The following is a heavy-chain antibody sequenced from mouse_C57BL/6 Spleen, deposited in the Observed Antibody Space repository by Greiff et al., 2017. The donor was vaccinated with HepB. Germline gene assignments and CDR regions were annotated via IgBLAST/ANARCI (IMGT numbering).Heavy chain of an antibody. Sequence: EVQLQQSGPGLVKPSQSLSLTCSVTGYSITSGYYWNWIRQFPGNKLEWMGYISYDGSNNYNPSLKNRISITRDTSKNQFFLKLNSVTTEDTATYYCARTGRLYYFDYWGQGTTLTVSS. D-gene: IGHD4-1*01. CDR2: ISYDGSN. CDR3: ARTGRLYYFDY. V-gene: IGHV3-6*01. CDR1: GYSITSGYY. J-gene: IGHJ2*01.